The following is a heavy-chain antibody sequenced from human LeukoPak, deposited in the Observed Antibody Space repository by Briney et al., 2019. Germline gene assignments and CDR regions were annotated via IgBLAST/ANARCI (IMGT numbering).Heavy chain of an antibody. J-gene: IGHJ4*02. V-gene: IGHV4-38-2*02. CDR2: INHSGST. Sequence: SETLSLTCTVSGYSISSGYYWGLIRQPPGKGLEWIGEINHSGSTNYNPSLKSRVTISVDTSKNQFSLKLSSVTAADTAVYYCARFSVGYSGYDFDYWGQGTLVTVSS. CDR1: GYSISSGYY. CDR3: ARFSVGYSGYDFDY. D-gene: IGHD5-12*01.